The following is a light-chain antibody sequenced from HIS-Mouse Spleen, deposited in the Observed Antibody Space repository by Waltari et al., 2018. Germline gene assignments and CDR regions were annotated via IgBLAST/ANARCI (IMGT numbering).Light chain of an antibody. CDR2: WAS. J-gene: IGKJ1*01. CDR3: QQYKSTPPWP. V-gene: IGKV4-1*01. Sequence: DIVMTQSPDSLAVSLGERATINCKSSQSVLYSSNNKNYLAWYQQKPGQPPKLLIYWASTRESGVPDRFSGGGSGTDFTLTSSSLQAEDVAVYYCQQYKSTPPWPFGQGTKVEIK. CDR1: QSVLYSSNNKNY.